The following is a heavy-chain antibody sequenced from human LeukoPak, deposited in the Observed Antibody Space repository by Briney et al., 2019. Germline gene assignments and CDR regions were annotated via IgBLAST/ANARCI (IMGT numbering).Heavy chain of an antibody. V-gene: IGHV3-30*02. CDR3: ARNLAPIRWGYEPFDY. J-gene: IGHJ4*02. CDR2: IQYDGNNK. CDR1: GFSFSAYG. D-gene: IGHD3-3*01. Sequence: GGSLRLSCAASGFSFSAYGVHWVRQAPGKGLEMVAFIQYDGNNKYYPDSVKGRFTISRDNYTNTLYLPMNSLKSDATDVYYCARNLAPIRWGYEPFDYWGQGTLLTVSS.